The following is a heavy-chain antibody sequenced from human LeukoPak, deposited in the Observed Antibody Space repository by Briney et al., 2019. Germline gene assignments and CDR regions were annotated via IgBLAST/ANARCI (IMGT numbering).Heavy chain of an antibody. D-gene: IGHD3-10*01. J-gene: IGHJ3*02. CDR3: AKSNGYGLVDI. V-gene: IGHV4-4*02. CDR1: GGSMSSTNW. Sequence: SETLSLTCAVSGGSMSSTNWWSWVRQPPGKGLEWIGEIYHSGSTNYNPSLKSRVTISVDKSRNQFSLKLNSVTAADTAVYYCAKSNGYGLVDIWGQGTMVTVSS. CDR2: IYHSGST.